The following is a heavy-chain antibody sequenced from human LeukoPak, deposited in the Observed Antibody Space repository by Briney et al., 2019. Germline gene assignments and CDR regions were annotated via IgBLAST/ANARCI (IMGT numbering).Heavy chain of an antibody. Sequence: GGSLRLSCVASGFTFSSYAMSWVRQAPGKGLEWVSAISGSGGSTNCADSVKDRFTISRDNSKNTLYLQMNSLRAEDTAVFYCAKIYRAHGDYHSFDVWGHGTMVTVSS. D-gene: IGHD4-17*01. CDR1: GFTFSSYA. CDR3: AKIYRAHGDYHSFDV. V-gene: IGHV3-23*01. CDR2: ISGSGGST. J-gene: IGHJ3*01.